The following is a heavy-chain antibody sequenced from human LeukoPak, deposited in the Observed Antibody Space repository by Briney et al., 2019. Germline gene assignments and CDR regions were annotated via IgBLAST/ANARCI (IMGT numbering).Heavy chain of an antibody. CDR3: ASGGYTSSWYVVDY. Sequence: PGGSLRLPCAASGFSFSSYGMHWVRQAPGKGLEWVAVISYDGSNKYYADSVKGRFTISRDNSKNTLYLQMSSLRPEDTAVYYCASGGYTSSWYVVDYWGQGTLVTVSS. D-gene: IGHD6-13*01. J-gene: IGHJ4*02. V-gene: IGHV3-30*03. CDR1: GFSFSSYG. CDR2: ISYDGSNK.